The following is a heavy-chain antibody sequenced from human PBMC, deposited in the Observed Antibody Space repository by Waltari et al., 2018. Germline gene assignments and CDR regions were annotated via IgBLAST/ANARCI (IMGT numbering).Heavy chain of an antibody. Sequence: QVQLQQWGAGLLKPSETLSLTCAVYGGSFSGYYWSWIRQPPGKGLEWIGEINHSGSTNYNPSLKSQVTISVDTSKNQFSLKLSSVTAADTAVYYCARGLARIAVAGGFDPWGQGTLVTVSS. V-gene: IGHV4-34*01. J-gene: IGHJ5*02. D-gene: IGHD6-19*01. CDR3: ARGLARIAVAGGFDP. CDR1: GGSFSGYY. CDR2: INHSGST.